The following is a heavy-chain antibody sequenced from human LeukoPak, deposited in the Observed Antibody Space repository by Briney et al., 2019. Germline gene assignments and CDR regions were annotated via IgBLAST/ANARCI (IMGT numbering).Heavy chain of an antibody. D-gene: IGHD2-15*01. Sequence: PGGSLRLSCAASEFTASDNYMSWVSQAPGKGLEWVSVIYSGGSTYYADSVKGRFTISRDNSKNTLYLQMNSLRVEDTAVYYCAGGVVAPDYWGQGTLVTVSS. J-gene: IGHJ4*02. V-gene: IGHV3-66*01. CDR1: EFTASDNY. CDR3: AGGVVAPDY. CDR2: IYSGGST.